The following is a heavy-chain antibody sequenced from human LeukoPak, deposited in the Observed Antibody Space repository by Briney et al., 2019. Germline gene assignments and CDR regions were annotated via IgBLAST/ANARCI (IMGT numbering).Heavy chain of an antibody. CDR2: IHSDGNI. V-gene: IGHV3-53*01. D-gene: IGHD5-18*01. CDR1: GLTVNGNY. Sequence: GGSLRLSCAASGLTVNGNYMSWVRQDPGKGLEWVSIIHSDGNIYYADSVQGRFTISRDNSRNTLYLQMNNLRAEDTAVYYCARDRGYTMDVWGQGTTVTVSS. CDR3: ARDRGYTMDV. J-gene: IGHJ6*02.